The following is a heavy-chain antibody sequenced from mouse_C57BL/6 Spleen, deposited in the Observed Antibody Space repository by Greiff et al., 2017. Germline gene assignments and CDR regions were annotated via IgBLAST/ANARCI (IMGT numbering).Heavy chain of an antibody. CDR1: GFSLSTFGMG. Sequence: QVTLKVSGPGILQPSQTLSLTCSFSGFSLSTFGMGVGWIRQPSGKGLEWLAHIWWDDDKYYNPALKSRLTISKDTSKNQVFLKIANVDTADTATYYCARMGVNYDPYYYAMDYWGQGTSVTVSS. D-gene: IGHD2-4*01. CDR3: ARMGVNYDPYYYAMDY. CDR2: IWWDDDK. J-gene: IGHJ4*01. V-gene: IGHV8-8*01.